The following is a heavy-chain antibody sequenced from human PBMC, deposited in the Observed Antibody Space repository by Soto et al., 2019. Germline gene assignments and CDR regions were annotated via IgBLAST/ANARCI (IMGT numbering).Heavy chain of an antibody. D-gene: IGHD2-15*01. CDR1: GFNFEDYA. CDR2: LSWNSGSL. Sequence: VQLVESGGGLVQPGRSLRLSCAASGFNFEDYAMHWVRQAPGKGLEWVSGLSWNSGSLGYADSVRGRFTISRDNAKNSLYLQMNSLRAEDTALYYCAKDTYCSGATCYSNFDYWGQGTLVTVSS. J-gene: IGHJ4*02. CDR3: AKDTYCSGATCYSNFDY. V-gene: IGHV3-9*01.